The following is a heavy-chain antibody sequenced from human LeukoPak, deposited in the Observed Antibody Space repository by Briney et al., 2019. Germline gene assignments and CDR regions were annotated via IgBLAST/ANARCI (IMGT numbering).Heavy chain of an antibody. CDR2: IYYSGST. J-gene: IGHJ4*02. V-gene: IGHV4-39*01. CDR3: ARRPVVGPGAIDY. CDR1: GFTFSSYA. Sequence: GSLRLSCAASGFTFSSYAMSWVRQPPGKGLEWIGSIYYSGSTYYNPSLKSRVTISVDTSKNQFSLKLSSVTAADTAVYYCARRPVVGPGAIDYWGQGNLVTVSS. D-gene: IGHD2-2*01.